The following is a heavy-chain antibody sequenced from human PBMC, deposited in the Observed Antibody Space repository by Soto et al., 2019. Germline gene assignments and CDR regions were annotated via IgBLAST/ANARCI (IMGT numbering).Heavy chain of an antibody. CDR2: INAGNGNT. CDR3: ARNIGEFHIVVVTATRKDYGMDV. V-gene: IGHV1-3*01. Sequence: ASVKVSCKASGYTFTSYAMHLVRQAPGQRLEWMGWINAGNGNTKYSQKFQGRVTITRDTSASTAYMELSSLRSEDTAVYYCARNIGEFHIVVVTATRKDYGMDVWGQGTTVTVSS. J-gene: IGHJ6*02. D-gene: IGHD2-21*02. CDR1: GYTFTSYA.